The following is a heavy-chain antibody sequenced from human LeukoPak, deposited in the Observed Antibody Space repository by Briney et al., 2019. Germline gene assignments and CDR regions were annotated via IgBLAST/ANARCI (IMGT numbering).Heavy chain of an antibody. CDR1: GGSISSGGYY. CDR2: IYHSGST. Sequence: SETLSLTCTVSGGSISSGGYYWSWIRQPPGKGLEWIGYIYHSGSTYYNPSLKSRVTISVDRSKNQFSLKLSSVTAADTAVYYCARDRGSSSTPDAFDIWGQGTMVTVSS. CDR3: ARDRGSSSTPDAFDI. D-gene: IGHD6-6*01. V-gene: IGHV4-30-2*01. J-gene: IGHJ3*02.